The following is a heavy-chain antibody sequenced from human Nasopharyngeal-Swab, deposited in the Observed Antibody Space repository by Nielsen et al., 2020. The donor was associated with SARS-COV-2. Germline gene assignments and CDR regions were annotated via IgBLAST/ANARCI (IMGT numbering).Heavy chain of an antibody. CDR1: GFSFVDYA. CDR2: IRSNIHGGTT. V-gene: IGHV3-49*03. Sequence: GESLKISCTASGFSFVDYAMSWFRQAPGKGLEWIAFIRSNIHGGTTEYAASVRGRFVMSRDDSKLIAYLLLNSLKTEDTGVYYCTRVLVSAGPMFDHWGQGTLVTVSS. CDR3: TRVLVSAGPMFDH. D-gene: IGHD2-2*01. J-gene: IGHJ4*02.